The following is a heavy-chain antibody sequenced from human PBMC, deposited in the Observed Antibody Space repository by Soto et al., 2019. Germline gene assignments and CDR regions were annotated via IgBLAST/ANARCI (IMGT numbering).Heavy chain of an antibody. CDR1: GLTFGTYW. D-gene: IGHD6-13*01. Sequence: EVQLVESGGGLVQPGGSLRLSCAASGLTFGTYWMHWVRQAPGKGLEWVANINQDGDKRYYVDSEKGRFTISRDNARNSLYLQMTSLRAEDTAVYYCARAIAAAGSLWGQGTLVTVSS. CDR2: INQDGDKR. CDR3: ARAIAAAGSL. V-gene: IGHV3-7*01. J-gene: IGHJ4*02.